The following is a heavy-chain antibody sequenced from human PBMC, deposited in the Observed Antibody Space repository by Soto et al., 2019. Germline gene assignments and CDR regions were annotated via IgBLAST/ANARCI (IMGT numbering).Heavy chain of an antibody. V-gene: IGHV5-10-1*01. Sequence: EVQLVQSGAEVKKPGESLRISCKGSGYSFTTYWITWVRQMPGNGLEWMGRIHPRDSYTNYSPSFQGHVTISADKSISTAYLQWSSLKASDTAMYYCARRDGYTSGWYDNWFDPWGQGTLVTVSS. CDR3: ARRDGYTSGWYDNWFDP. D-gene: IGHD6-19*01. CDR1: GYSFTTYW. J-gene: IGHJ5*02. CDR2: IHPRDSYT.